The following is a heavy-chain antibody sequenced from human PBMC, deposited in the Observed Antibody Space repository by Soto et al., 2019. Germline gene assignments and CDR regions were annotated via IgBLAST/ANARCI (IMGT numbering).Heavy chain of an antibody. CDR2: ISYDGSNK. CDR3: AKDHRRIAVAAPLGP. V-gene: IGHV3-30*18. D-gene: IGHD6-19*01. CDR1: GFTFSSYG. Sequence: QVQLVEPGGGVVQPGRSLRLSCAASGFTFSSYGMHWVRQAPGKGLEWVAVISYDGSNKYYADSVKGRFTISRDNSKNTLYLQMNSLRAEDTAVYYCAKDHRRIAVAAPLGPWGQGTLVTVSS. J-gene: IGHJ5*02.